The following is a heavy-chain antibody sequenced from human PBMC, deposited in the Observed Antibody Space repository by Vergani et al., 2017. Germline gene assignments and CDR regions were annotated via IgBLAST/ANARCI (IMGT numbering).Heavy chain of an antibody. V-gene: IGHV1-69*12. Sequence: QVQLVQSGAEVKKPGSSVKVSCKASGGTFSSYAISWVRQAPGQGLEWMGGIIPIFGTANYAQKIQGRVTITADESTSTAYMELSSLRSEDTAVYYCARAGYCSSTSCPTLSHYGMDVWGQGTTVTVSS. D-gene: IGHD2-2*01. J-gene: IGHJ6*02. CDR2: IIPIFGTA. CDR1: GGTFSSYA. CDR3: ARAGYCSSTSCPTLSHYGMDV.